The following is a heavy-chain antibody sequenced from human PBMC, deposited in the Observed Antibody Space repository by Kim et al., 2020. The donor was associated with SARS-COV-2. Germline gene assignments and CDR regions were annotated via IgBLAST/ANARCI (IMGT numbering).Heavy chain of an antibody. Sequence: SVKVSCKASGGTFSSYAISWVRQAPGQGLEWMGGIIPIFGTANYAQKFQGRVTITADESTSTAYMELSSLRSEDTAVYYCARVEYCSSTSCYTGGVVYWGQGTLVTVSS. CDR3: ARVEYCSSTSCYTGGVVY. CDR1: GGTFSSYA. D-gene: IGHD2-2*02. CDR2: IIPIFGTA. J-gene: IGHJ4*02. V-gene: IGHV1-69*13.